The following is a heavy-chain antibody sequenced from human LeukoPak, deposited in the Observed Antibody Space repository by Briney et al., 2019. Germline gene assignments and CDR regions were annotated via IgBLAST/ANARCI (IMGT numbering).Heavy chain of an antibody. V-gene: IGHV3-23*01. D-gene: IGHD3-22*01. CDR3: AKDRIVVITYLQFDY. CDR2: ISGSGGST. Sequence: GGSLRLSCAASGFTFSSYAMSWVRQAPGKGLEWVSAISGSGGSTYYADSVKGRFTISRDNSKNTLYLQMNSLRAEDTAVYYCAKDRIVVITYLQFDYWGQGTLVTVSS. J-gene: IGHJ4*02. CDR1: GFTFSSYA.